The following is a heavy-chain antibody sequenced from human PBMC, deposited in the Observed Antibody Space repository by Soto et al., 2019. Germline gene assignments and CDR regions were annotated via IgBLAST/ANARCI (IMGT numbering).Heavy chain of an antibody. CDR3: ARRHYYGSGSLNNWFDP. CDR1: GGSISSSSYY. D-gene: IGHD3-10*01. J-gene: IGHJ5*02. CDR2: IYYSGST. V-gene: IGHV4-39*01. Sequence: QLQLQESGPGLVKPSETLSLTCTVSGGSISSSSYYWGWIRQPPGKGLEWIGSIYYSGSTYYNPSLKSRVTISVDTSKNQFSLKLSSVTAADTAVYYCARRHYYGSGSLNNWFDPWGQGTLVTVSS.